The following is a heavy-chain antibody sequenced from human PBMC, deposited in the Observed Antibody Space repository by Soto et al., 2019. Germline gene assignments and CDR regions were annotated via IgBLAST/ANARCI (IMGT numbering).Heavy chain of an antibody. V-gene: IGHV3-30*03. J-gene: IGHJ1*01. D-gene: IGHD3-22*01. CDR2: ISYDGSNT. Sequence: GGSMRLSCVASGFTFSSYGMHWVRQAPGKGLEWVAIISYDGSNTYYADSVKGRFTISRDNSKNTLYLQMNSLRAEDTAVYYCARDHYYDSSGYLDFQHWGQGTLVTVS. CDR1: GFTFSSYG. CDR3: ARDHYYDSSGYLDFQH.